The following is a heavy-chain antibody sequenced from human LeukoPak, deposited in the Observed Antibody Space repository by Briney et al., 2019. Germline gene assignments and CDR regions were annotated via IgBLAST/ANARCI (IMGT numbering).Heavy chain of an antibody. V-gene: IGHV4-39*01. CDR1: GVSISSSYPY. J-gene: IGHJ4*02. CDR2: IYYTGNT. CDR3: AGQTGSGLFILP. D-gene: IGHD3/OR15-3a*01. Sequence: SETLSLTCTVSGVSISSSYPYWGWIRQPPGMGLEWIGSIYYTGNTYYNASLKSQVSISIDTSKNQFSLKLTSVTAADTAVYYCAGQTGSGLFILPGGQGTLVTVSS.